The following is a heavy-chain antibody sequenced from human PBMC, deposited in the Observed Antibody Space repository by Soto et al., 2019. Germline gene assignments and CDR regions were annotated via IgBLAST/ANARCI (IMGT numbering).Heavy chain of an antibody. J-gene: IGHJ5*02. CDR2: IYHSGST. CDR3: AAGGGLPRYH. V-gene: IGHV4-30-2*01. CDR1: GASISSGGYS. D-gene: IGHD4-17*01. Sequence: QLQLQESCAGLVKPSQTLSLTCAVSGASISSGGYSWSWIRQPPGKGLEWIGYIYHSGSTYYNPSLKSRVTISVDRSKNQFSLKLSSVTAADTAVYYCAAGGGLPRYHWGQGTLVTVSS.